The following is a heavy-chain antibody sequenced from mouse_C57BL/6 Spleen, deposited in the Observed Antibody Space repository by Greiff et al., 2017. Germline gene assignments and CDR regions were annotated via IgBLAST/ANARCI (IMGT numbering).Heavy chain of an antibody. V-gene: IGHV1-9*01. CDR1: GYTFTGYW. CDR3: ARRYYGSSYGYFDV. CDR2: ILPGSGST. J-gene: IGHJ1*03. Sequence: QVQLQQSGAELMKPGASVKLSCKATGYTFTGYWIAWVKQRPGHGLEWIGEILPGSGSTNYNAKFKGKATFTADTSSNTASMPLSSLTTEDSAIYYCARRYYGSSYGYFDVWGTGTTVTVSS. D-gene: IGHD1-1*01.